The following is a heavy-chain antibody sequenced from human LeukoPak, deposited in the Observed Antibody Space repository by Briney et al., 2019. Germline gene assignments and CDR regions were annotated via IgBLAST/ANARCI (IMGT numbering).Heavy chain of an antibody. CDR2: IYYSGST. J-gene: IGHJ5*02. CDR1: GGSISTYY. CDR3: ARDRWFDP. Sequence: SETLSLTCSVSGGSISTYYWSWIRQPPGKGLEWIGYIYYSGSTNYNPSLKSRVTISVDTSRNQFSLKLNSVTAADTAIYYCARDRWFDPWGQGTLDTVSS. V-gene: IGHV4-59*01.